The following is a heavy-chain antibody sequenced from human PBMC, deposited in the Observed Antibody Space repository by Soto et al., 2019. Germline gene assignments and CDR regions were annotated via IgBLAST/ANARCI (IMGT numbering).Heavy chain of an antibody. D-gene: IGHD3-22*01. Sequence: EVQLLESGGGLVQPGGSLRLSCAASGFTFSSYAMSWVRQAPGKGLEWVSAISGSGGSTYYADSVKGRFTISRDNSKNTLYLQMNSLISEDTAGYYCAKYTGITMIVVASRGFDYWGQGTLVTVSS. CDR1: GFTFSSYA. J-gene: IGHJ4*02. V-gene: IGHV3-23*01. CDR3: AKYTGITMIVVASRGFDY. CDR2: ISGSGGST.